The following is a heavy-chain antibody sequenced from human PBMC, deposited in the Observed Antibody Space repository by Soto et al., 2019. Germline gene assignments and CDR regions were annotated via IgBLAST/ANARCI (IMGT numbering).Heavy chain of an antibody. V-gene: IGHV4-31*11. Sequence: SETLSLTCAVSGGYISGGYYWSWLRQHPGKGLEWIGYIYHSGSTYYNPSLESRVTISVDTSKNQFSLKLSSVTAADTAVYYCARTDIVVVPAAKGHFYGLDVWGQGTTVTVSS. D-gene: IGHD2-2*01. J-gene: IGHJ6*02. CDR3: ARTDIVVVPAAKGHFYGLDV. CDR1: GGYISGGYY. CDR2: IYHSGST.